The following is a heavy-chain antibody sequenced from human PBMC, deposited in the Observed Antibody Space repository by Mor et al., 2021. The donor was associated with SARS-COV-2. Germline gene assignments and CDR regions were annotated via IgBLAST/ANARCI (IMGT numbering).Heavy chain of an antibody. J-gene: IGHJ6*02. D-gene: IGHD6-13*01. Sequence: AYAASVKGRFTIYRDDSKNTAYLQMNSLKTEDTAVYYCTRPRYSSPYYYYYGMDVWGQGTTVTVS. V-gene: IGHV3-73*01. CDR3: TRPRYSSPYYYYYGMDV.